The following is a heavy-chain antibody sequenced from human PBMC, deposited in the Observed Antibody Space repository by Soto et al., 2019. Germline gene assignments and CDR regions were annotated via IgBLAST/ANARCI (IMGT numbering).Heavy chain of an antibody. CDR1: GYTFTSYG. J-gene: IGHJ4*02. D-gene: IGHD6-13*01. Sequence: ASVKVSCKASGYTFTSYGISWVRQAPGQGLEWMGWISGYNGNTNLAQKLQGRVTMTTDTPTSTVYMELSSLRSEDTAVYYCARDGAAAAYYFDYWGQGTLVTVSS. CDR2: ISGYNGNT. CDR3: ARDGAAAAYYFDY. V-gene: IGHV1-18*01.